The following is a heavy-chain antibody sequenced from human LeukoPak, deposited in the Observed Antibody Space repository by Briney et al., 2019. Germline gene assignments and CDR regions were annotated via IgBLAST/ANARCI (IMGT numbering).Heavy chain of an antibody. CDR1: GGSFSGYY. CDR2: INHSGST. V-gene: IGHV4-34*01. CDR3: ARGRLELLWFGEFLNYYFDY. J-gene: IGHJ4*02. D-gene: IGHD3-10*01. Sequence: PSETLSLTCALYGGSFSGYYWSWICQPPGKGLERIGEINHSGSTNYNPSLKSRVTISVDTSKNQFSLKLSSVTAADTAVYYCARGRLELLWFGEFLNYYFDYWGQGTLVTVAS.